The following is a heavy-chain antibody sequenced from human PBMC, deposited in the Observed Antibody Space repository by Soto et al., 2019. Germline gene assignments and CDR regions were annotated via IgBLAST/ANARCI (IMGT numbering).Heavy chain of an antibody. V-gene: IGHV1-8*01. CDR1: GYTFTSYG. CDR3: ARGKMDIEVAGL. J-gene: IGHJ4*02. CDR2: MNPNNGNA. D-gene: IGHD6-19*01. Sequence: ASVKVSCKASGYTFTSYGINWVRQATGQGLEWMAWMNPNNGNAGFAQKFRGRVTMTRNTSISTAYMELSSLASDDTAVYYCARGKMDIEVAGLWGQGTLVTVSS.